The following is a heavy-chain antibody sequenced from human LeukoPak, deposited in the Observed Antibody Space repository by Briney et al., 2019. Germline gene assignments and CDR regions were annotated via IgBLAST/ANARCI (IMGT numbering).Heavy chain of an antibody. CDR3: AIHGEGLAYYYDY. CDR2: ISGSGGST. J-gene: IGHJ4*02. Sequence: GGSLRLSCAAAGFTFSSYAMSWVRQAAGKGLEWVSAISGSGGSTYYADSVKGRVTISRDNSKNTLYLQMNSLRAEDTAVYYCAIHGEGLAYYYDYWGQGTLVTVSS. CDR1: GFTFSSYA. D-gene: IGHD3-10*01. V-gene: IGHV3-23*01.